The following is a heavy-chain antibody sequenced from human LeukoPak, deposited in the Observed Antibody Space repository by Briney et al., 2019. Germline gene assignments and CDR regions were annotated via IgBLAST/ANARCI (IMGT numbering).Heavy chain of an antibody. Sequence: GASVKVSCKASGGTFSSYAISWVRQAPGQGLEWMGGIIPIFGTANYAQKFQGRVTITAAESTSTAYMELSSLRSEDTAVYYCARKWNSGSFDYWGQGTLVTVSS. V-gene: IGHV1-69*13. CDR3: ARKWNSGSFDY. J-gene: IGHJ4*02. CDR1: GGTFSSYA. CDR2: IIPIFGTA. D-gene: IGHD1-26*01.